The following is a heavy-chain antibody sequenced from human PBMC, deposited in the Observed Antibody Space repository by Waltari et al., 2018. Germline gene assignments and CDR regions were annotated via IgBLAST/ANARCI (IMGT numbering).Heavy chain of an antibody. Sequence: QVQLQQWGAGLLKPSETLSLTCAVYGGSFSGYYWSWIRQPPGKGLEWIGEINHSGSTNYNPSLKSRVTISVDTSKNQFSLKLSSVTAADTAVYYCARVRGVNIYYYYYGMDVWGQGTTVTVSS. D-gene: IGHD3-10*01. CDR1: GGSFSGYY. CDR3: ARVRGVNIYYYYYGMDV. J-gene: IGHJ6*02. V-gene: IGHV4-34*01. CDR2: INHSGST.